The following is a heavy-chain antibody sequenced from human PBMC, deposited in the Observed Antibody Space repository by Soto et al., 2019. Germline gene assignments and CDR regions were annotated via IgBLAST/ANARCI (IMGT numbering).Heavy chain of an antibody. Sequence: ASVKVSCKASGGTFSSYAISWVRQAPGQGLEWMGGIIPIFGTANYAQKFQGRVTITADESTSTAYMELSSLRSEDTAVYYCASQKYENNWFDPWGQGTLVTVSS. J-gene: IGHJ5*02. V-gene: IGHV1-69*13. CDR2: IIPIFGTA. CDR3: ASQKYENNWFDP. CDR1: GGTFSSYA. D-gene: IGHD3-16*01.